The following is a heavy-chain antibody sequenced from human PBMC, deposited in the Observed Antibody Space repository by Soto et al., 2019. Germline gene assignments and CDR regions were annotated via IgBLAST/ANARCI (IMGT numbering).Heavy chain of an antibody. CDR1: GFSFSSYA. Sequence: VQLLESGGGLVQPGGSLRLSCAASGFSFSSYAMVWVRQAPGKGLEWGSVISARGGSSYFADSVKGHITISRDNSKNVLSRDMNSLRAEDTAIYFCAKGSIEYSASVDNWGQGTLVLVSS. J-gene: IGHJ4*02. CDR3: AKGSIEYSASVDN. V-gene: IGHV3-23*01. D-gene: IGHD5-12*01. CDR2: ISARGGSS.